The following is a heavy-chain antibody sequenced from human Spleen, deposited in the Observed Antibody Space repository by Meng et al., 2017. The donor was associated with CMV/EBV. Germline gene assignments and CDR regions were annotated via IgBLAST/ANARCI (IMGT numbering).Heavy chain of an antibody. CDR1: GFTFIDAW. Sequence: LRLSCAASGFTFIDAWMNWVRQAPGKGLEWVGRIKSKTDGGTTDYAAPVKGRFTISRDDSRDMLSLQMNSLKTEDTAVYYCITGVSWGQGALVTVSS. CDR3: ITGVS. CDR2: IKSKTDGGTT. J-gene: IGHJ5*02. V-gene: IGHV3-15*01.